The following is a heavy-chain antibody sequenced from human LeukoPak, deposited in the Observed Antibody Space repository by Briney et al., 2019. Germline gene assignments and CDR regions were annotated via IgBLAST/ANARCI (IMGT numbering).Heavy chain of an antibody. J-gene: IGHJ4*02. CDR3: VSRLVPGLS. V-gene: IGHV3-7*01. D-gene: IGHD3-16*01. CDR1: GFTLIECW. Sequence: PGGSLILSCSASGFTLIECWMTSVRQAPGKGLEWVANIKGDGSQTHYVHSVKVRFTISRDNAKNSVYLQLNSLRADDTAVYYCVSRLVPGLSWGQGILVIVSS. CDR2: IKGDGSQT.